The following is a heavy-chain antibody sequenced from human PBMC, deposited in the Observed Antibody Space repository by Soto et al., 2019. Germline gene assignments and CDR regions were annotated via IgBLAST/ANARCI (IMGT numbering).Heavy chain of an antibody. CDR2: ISYDGSNK. CDR1: GFTFSSYA. CDR3: ARDSRYYDSSGPDY. D-gene: IGHD3-22*01. J-gene: IGHJ4*02. V-gene: IGHV3-30-3*01. Sequence: QVQLVESGGGVVQPGRSLRLSCAASGFTFSSYAMHWVRHAPGKGLEWVAVISYDGSNKYYADSVKGRFTISRDNSKNTLYLQMNSLRAEDTAVYYCARDSRYYDSSGPDYWGQGTLVTVSS.